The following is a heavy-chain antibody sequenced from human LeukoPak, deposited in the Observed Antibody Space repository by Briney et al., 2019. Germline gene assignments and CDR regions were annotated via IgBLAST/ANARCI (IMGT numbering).Heavy chain of an antibody. CDR3: ARLLTVRSGGYEAFDI. J-gene: IGHJ3*02. V-gene: IGHV3-23*01. D-gene: IGHD6-25*01. CDR1: GFTFSSYG. Sequence: GGSLRLSCAASGFTFSSYGMSWVRQAPGKGLEWVSGISGSGSDGSTYYADSVKGRFTISRENAKNSLYLQMNSLRAGDTAVYYCARLLTVRSGGYEAFDIWGQGTMVTVSS. CDR2: ISGSGSDGST.